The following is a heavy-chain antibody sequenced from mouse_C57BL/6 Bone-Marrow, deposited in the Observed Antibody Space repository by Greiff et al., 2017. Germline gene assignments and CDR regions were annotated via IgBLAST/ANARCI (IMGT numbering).Heavy chain of an antibody. CDR2: INPYNGGT. CDR1: GYTFTDYY. CDR3: ARKGGNFSLYRYFDV. D-gene: IGHD6-2*01. Sequence: VQLKQSGPVLVKPGASVKMSCKASGYTFTDYYMNWVKQSHGKSLEWIGVINPYNGGTSYNQKFKGKATLTVDKSSSTAYMELNSLTSKDSAVYYCARKGGNFSLYRYFDVWGTGTTVTVSS. V-gene: IGHV1-19*01. J-gene: IGHJ1*03.